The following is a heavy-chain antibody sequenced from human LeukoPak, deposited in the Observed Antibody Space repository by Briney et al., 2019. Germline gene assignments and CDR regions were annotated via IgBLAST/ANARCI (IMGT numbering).Heavy chain of an antibody. CDR1: GFTFSSYE. Sequence: GGSLRLSCAASGFTFSSYEMNWVRQAPGKGLEWVSYISSSGSTIYYADSVKGRFTISRDNAKNSLYLQMNSLRVEDTAVYYCARELRVVRGVSFDYWGQGTLVTVSS. V-gene: IGHV3-48*03. D-gene: IGHD3-10*01. J-gene: IGHJ4*02. CDR3: ARELRVVRGVSFDY. CDR2: ISSSGSTI.